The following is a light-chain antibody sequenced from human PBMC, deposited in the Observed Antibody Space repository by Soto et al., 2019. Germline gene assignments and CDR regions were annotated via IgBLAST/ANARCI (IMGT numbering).Light chain of an antibody. CDR2: DAS. V-gene: IGKV3-20*01. J-gene: IGKJ3*01. CDR1: HVGNNY. Sequence: EFVLTQSPATLSLSPGERATLSCRASHVGNNYLAWYQQKPGQAPRLLIYDASSRATGIPDRFSGGGSGTDFTLTISSLEPEDFAVYYCQQYGSSPFTFGPGTKVDI. CDR3: QQYGSSPFT.